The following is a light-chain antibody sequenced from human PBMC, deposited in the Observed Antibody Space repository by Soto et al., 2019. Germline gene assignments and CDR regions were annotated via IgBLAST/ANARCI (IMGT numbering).Light chain of an antibody. J-gene: IGKJ2*02. V-gene: IGKV1-39*01. CDR2: AAS. Sequence: DIQMTQSPSSLSASVGDRATITCRASQSISSYLNWYQQKPGKAPKLLIYAASSLQSGVPSRFSGSGSGTDFTLTLSIMQPEAFATSYCQQRYSTHPRGTFGQGTKLEIK. CDR3: QQRYSTHPRGT. CDR1: QSISSY.